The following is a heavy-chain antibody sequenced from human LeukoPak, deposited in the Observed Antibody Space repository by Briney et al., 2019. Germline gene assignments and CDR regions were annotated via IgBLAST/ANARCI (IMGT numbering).Heavy chain of an antibody. Sequence: GGSLRLSCAASGFTFSSYAMSWVRQAPGKGLEWVSAISGSGGSTYYADSVKGRFTISRDNPKNTLYLQMNSLRAEDTAVYYCAKEGEWELLVDNWFDPWGQGTLVTVSS. CDR3: AKEGEWELLVDNWFDP. J-gene: IGHJ5*02. V-gene: IGHV3-23*01. D-gene: IGHD1-26*01. CDR1: GFTFSSYA. CDR2: ISGSGGST.